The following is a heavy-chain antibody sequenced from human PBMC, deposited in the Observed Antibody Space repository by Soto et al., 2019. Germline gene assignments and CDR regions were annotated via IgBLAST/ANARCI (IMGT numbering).Heavy chain of an antibody. CDR1: GGTSSRYT. J-gene: IGHJ4*02. CDR2: IVPYLGVA. CDR3: ARDRPGTSGTGNAY. V-gene: IGHV1-69*02. Sequence: QVQLVQSGAEGKKPGSSVKVSCKASGGTSSRYTITWVRQAPGQGLGWMGRIVPYLGVANSAEKFQGRVTISADKSTNPSSSELTSLSVEDTAVYYCARDRPGTSGTGNAYWGQGTLVTVSS. D-gene: IGHD1-1*01.